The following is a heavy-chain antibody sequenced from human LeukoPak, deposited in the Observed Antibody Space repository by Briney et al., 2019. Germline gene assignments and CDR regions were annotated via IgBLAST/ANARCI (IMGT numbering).Heavy chain of an antibody. CDR2: IYHSGTT. CDR1: GGSISSGNYY. V-gene: IGHV4-39*01. Sequence: SETLSLTCTVSGGSISSGNYYWVWIRQPPGKALEWIGSIYHSGTTYYNPSLKSRVTISVDTSENQFFLKLNSVTASDTAVYSCARHSWQQLVNTWGQGTLVTVSS. CDR3: ARHSWQQLVNT. D-gene: IGHD6-6*01. J-gene: IGHJ4*02.